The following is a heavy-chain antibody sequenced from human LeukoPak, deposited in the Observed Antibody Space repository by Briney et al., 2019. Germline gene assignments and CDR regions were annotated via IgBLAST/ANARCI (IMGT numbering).Heavy chain of an antibody. J-gene: IGHJ5*02. D-gene: IGHD6-19*01. CDR2: IYTSGST. Sequence: PSETLSLTCTVSGGSISSYYWSWIRQPAGKGLEWIGRIYTSGSTNYNPSLKSRVTISVDTSTNQFSLKLGPVTAADTAVYYCARGIAVAGRGLNWFDPWGQGTLVTVSS. CDR1: GGSISSYY. CDR3: ARGIAVAGRGLNWFDP. V-gene: IGHV4-4*07.